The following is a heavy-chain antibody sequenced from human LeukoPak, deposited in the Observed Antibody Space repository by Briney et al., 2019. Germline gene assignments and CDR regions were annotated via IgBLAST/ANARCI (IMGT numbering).Heavy chain of an antibody. CDR2: MNPNSGNT. Sequence: ASVKVSCKASGYTFTSYDINWVRQATGQGLEWMGWMNPNSGNTGYAQKFQGRVTITRNTSISTAYMELSSLRSEDTAVYYCARAGRQLPGWPTGNMDVWGKGTTVTVSS. CDR1: GYTFTSYD. D-gene: IGHD3-10*01. V-gene: IGHV1-8*03. J-gene: IGHJ6*03. CDR3: ARAGRQLPGWPTGNMDV.